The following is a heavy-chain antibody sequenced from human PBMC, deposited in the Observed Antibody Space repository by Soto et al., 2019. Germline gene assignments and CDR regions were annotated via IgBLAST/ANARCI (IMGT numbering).Heavy chain of an antibody. D-gene: IGHD2-2*03. CDR1: GDSISGHS. CDR2: IHYNGNT. J-gene: IGHJ4*02. CDR3: AREGNLGRWIQPLDS. V-gene: IGHV4-59*11. Sequence: SETLSLTCTVSGDSISGHSWSWIRQPPWKGLEWIGNIHYNGNTKYSPSLKSRVTMSVDTSKNHFSLKLISVPTADTAVYFCAREGNLGRWIQPLDSWGQGTLVTVSS.